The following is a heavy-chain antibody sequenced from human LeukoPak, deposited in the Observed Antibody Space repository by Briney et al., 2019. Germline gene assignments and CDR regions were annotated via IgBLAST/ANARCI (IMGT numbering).Heavy chain of an antibody. Sequence: SETLSLTCTVSGGSISSYYWSWIRQPAGKGLEWIGRIYTSGSTNYNPSLKSRATMSVDTSQNQFSLKLSSVTAADTAVYYCARVSVGDFPRYGMDVWGQGTTVTVSS. CDR1: GGSISSYY. V-gene: IGHV4-4*07. J-gene: IGHJ6*02. D-gene: IGHD2-21*02. CDR3: ARVSVGDFPRYGMDV. CDR2: IYTSGST.